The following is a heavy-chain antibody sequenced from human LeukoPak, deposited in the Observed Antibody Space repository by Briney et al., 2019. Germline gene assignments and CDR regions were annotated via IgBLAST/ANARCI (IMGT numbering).Heavy chain of an antibody. Sequence: PSETLSLTWTVTDGSINNYYWNWLRQPPGKGLEWIGYIYDNGSTNYNASLKSRVTMSVDTSKNQFSLKLSSVTAADTAVYYCARLKWGTTSWFDPWGQGTLVTVAS. CDR1: DGSINNYY. J-gene: IGHJ5*01. V-gene: IGHV4-59*08. CDR2: IYDNGST. CDR3: ARLKWGTTSWFDP. D-gene: IGHD1-1*01.